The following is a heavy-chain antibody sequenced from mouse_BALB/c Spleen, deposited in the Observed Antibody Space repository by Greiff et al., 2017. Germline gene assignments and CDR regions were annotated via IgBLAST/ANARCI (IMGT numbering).Heavy chain of an antibody. CDR1: GFTFSSYG. CDR3: AGRGKD. J-gene: IGHJ1*03. V-gene: IGHV5-6*02. Sequence: EVNVVESGGDLVKPGGSLKLSCAASGFTFSSYGMSWVRQTPDKRLEWVATISSGGSYTYYPDSVKGRFTISRDNAKNTLYLQMSSLKSEDTAMFYCAGRGKDWGKGTWVSV. CDR2: ISSGGSYT.